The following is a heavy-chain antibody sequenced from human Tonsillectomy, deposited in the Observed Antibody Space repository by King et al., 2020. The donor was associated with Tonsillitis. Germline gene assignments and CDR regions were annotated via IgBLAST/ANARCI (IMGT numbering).Heavy chain of an antibody. V-gene: IGHV1-18*01. CDR1: GYTFTNYL. J-gene: IGHJ5*02. Sequence: VQLVESGAEVKKSGASVKVSCKASGYTFTNYLINLVLQAPVQGLEWMGWISTYNGNTNFAHKFQGRVTMTTDTSTSTAYMELRTLRSDDTAVYFCARDLGYCSGGNCYSEGLDPWGQGTLVTVSS. D-gene: IGHD2-15*01. CDR2: ISTYNGNT. CDR3: ARDLGYCSGGNCYSEGLDP.